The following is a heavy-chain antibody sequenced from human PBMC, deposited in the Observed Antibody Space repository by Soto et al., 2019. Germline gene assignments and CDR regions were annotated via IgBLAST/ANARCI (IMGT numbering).Heavy chain of an antibody. V-gene: IGHV1-69*18. Sequence: QVQLVQSGAEVKKPGSSVTVSCKASGGTFSSYAISWVRQAPGQGLEWMGRIIPFIGTANYAQKFQGRVTITADESTSTAYMVLTSLRSEDTAVYYCARVVITTVPASYYYGMDVWGQWTTVTVSS. CDR3: ARVVITTVPASYYYGMDV. D-gene: IGHD3-22*01. CDR2: IIPFIGTA. CDR1: GGTFSSYA. J-gene: IGHJ6*02.